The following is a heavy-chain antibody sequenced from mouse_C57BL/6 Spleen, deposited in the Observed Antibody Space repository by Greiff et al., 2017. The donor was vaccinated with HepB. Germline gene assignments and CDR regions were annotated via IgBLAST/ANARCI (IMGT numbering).Heavy chain of an antibody. D-gene: IGHD1-1*01. CDR3: ARWGYGSSYAMDY. J-gene: IGHJ4*01. CDR2: INPSTGGT. Sequence: VQLQQSGPELVKPGASVKISCKASGYSFTGYYMNWVKQSPEKSLEWIGEINPSTGGTTYNQKFKAKATLTVDKSSSTAYMQLKSLTSEDSAVYYCARWGYGSSYAMDYWGQGTSVTVSS. CDR1: GYSFTGYY. V-gene: IGHV1-42*01.